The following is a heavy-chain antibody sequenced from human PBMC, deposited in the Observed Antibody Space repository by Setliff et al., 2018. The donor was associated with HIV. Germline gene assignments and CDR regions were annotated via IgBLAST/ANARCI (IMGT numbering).Heavy chain of an antibody. D-gene: IGHD3-22*01. Sequence: ASVKVSCKAFGYNLNSYGISWVRQAPGQGLEWMGWISAYNGNTNYSQKVQGRVTMTTDTSTSTAYVDLRSLRSDDTAVYYCVRSPGSFISTDSTEAGDYWGQGTLVTVSS. V-gene: IGHV1-18*01. CDR2: ISAYNGNT. CDR3: VRSPGSFISTDSTEAGDY. J-gene: IGHJ4*02. CDR1: GYNLNSYG.